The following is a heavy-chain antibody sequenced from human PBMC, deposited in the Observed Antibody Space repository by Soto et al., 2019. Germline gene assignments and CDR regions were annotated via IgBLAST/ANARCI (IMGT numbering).Heavy chain of an antibody. CDR3: ARARYCGPGCYYYFDY. Sequence: EVQLVESGGGLVQPGGSLRLSCAVSGFTFGSYWINWVRLIPGKGLEWVAYIKPDGSATYYVDSVKGRFTISRDNAKNSLYLQMNSLRVEDTSVYYCARARYCGPGCYYYFDYWGQGTLVTVSS. D-gene: IGHD2-21*02. V-gene: IGHV3-7*01. CDR1: GFTFGSYW. J-gene: IGHJ4*02. CDR2: IKPDGSAT.